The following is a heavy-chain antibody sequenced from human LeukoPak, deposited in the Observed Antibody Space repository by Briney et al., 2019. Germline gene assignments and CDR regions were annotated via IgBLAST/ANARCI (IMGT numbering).Heavy chain of an antibody. CDR1: GFTFSSYS. D-gene: IGHD6-6*01. Sequence: RGSLRLSCTASGFTFSSYSMNWVRQAPGKGLEWVSSISSSSSYIYYADSVKGRFTISRDNAKNSLYLQMNSLRAEDTAVYYCAREEYSSSSGYYYYYYMDVWGKGTTVTVSS. V-gene: IGHV3-21*01. CDR2: ISSSSSYI. J-gene: IGHJ6*03. CDR3: AREEYSSSSGYYYYYYMDV.